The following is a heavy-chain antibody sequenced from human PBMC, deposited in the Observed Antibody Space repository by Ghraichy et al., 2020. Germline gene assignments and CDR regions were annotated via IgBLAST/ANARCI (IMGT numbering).Heavy chain of an antibody. CDR3: ARLYGGNSIGWFDP. J-gene: IGHJ5*02. CDR2: IYYSGST. Sequence: SETLSLTCTVSGGSISSSSYYWGWIRQPPGKGLEWIGSIYYSGSTYYNPSLKSRVTISVDTSKNQFSLKLSSVTAADTAVYYCARLYGGNSIGWFDPWGQGTLVTVSS. D-gene: IGHD4-23*01. CDR1: GGSISSSSYY. V-gene: IGHV4-39*01.